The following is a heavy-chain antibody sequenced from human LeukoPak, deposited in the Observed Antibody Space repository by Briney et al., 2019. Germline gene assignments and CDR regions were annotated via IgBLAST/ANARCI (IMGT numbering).Heavy chain of an antibody. V-gene: IGHV3-30*18. Sequence: GGSLRLSCAASGFTFSSYSTHSVREAPGKGLERVAVISYDGSNKYYADSLTGRFNISRDNSKNTLYLQMNSLRAEDTAVYSCAKDESACELLMVFDPWGQGTLVTVSS. CDR3: AKDESACELLMVFDP. J-gene: IGHJ5*02. CDR2: ISYDGSNK. D-gene: IGHD1-26*01. CDR1: GFTFSSYS.